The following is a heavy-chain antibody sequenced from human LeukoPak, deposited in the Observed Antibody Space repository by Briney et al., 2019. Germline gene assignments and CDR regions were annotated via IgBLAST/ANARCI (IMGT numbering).Heavy chain of an antibody. CDR2: INPNSGGT. CDR3: ASRPDQHLLYYFDY. V-gene: IGHV1-2*02. D-gene: IGHD2-15*01. CDR1: GYTFTGYY. J-gene: IGHJ4*02. Sequence: ASVKVSCKASGYTFTGYYMHWVRQAPGQGLEWMGWINPNSGGTKYAQKFQGRVAMTSDASISTAYMELSSLRSDDTAVYYCASRPDQHLLYYFDYWGQGALVTVSS.